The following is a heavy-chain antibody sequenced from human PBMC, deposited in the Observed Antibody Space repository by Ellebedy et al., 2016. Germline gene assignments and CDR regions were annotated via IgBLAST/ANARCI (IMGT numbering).Heavy chain of an antibody. D-gene: IGHD6-13*01. CDR1: GFTFSNYA. J-gene: IGHJ5*02. Sequence: GESLKISCAASGFTFSNYAMYWVRQAPGKGLEWVSALSASGGNAFYADSVKGRFTISRDNSRNTVYLQMNSLRAEDTAVYYCAREGSPLAAAGLSWGQGTLVTVSS. CDR2: LSASGGNA. CDR3: AREGSPLAAAGLS. V-gene: IGHV3-23*01.